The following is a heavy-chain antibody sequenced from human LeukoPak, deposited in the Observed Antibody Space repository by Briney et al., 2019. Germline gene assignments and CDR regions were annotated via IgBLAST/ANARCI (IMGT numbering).Heavy chain of an antibody. Sequence: GASVKVSCKASGYTFTSYYMHWVRQAPGQGLEWMGVINPSGGSTSYAQKFQGRVTMTRDTSTSTVYMELSSLRSEDTAVYYCARDVRENLIYDILTGYFDYWGQGTLVTVSS. V-gene: IGHV1-46*01. J-gene: IGHJ4*02. CDR3: ARDVRENLIYDILTGYFDY. CDR1: GYTFTSYY. CDR2: INPSGGST. D-gene: IGHD3-9*01.